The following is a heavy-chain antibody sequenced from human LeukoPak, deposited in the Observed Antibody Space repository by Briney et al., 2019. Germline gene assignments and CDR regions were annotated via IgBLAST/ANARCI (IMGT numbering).Heavy chain of an antibody. J-gene: IGHJ4*02. CDR2: FSGSGGST. V-gene: IGHV3-23*01. CDR1: GFTFSSYW. CDR3: AKLHAEFFDY. Sequence: GGSLRLSCAASGFTFSSYWMSWVRQAPGKGLEWVSAFSGSGGSTYYADSVKGRFTISRGNSKNTLYLHMNSLRAEDTAVYYCAKLHAEFFDYWGQGTLVTVSS. D-gene: IGHD3-10*01.